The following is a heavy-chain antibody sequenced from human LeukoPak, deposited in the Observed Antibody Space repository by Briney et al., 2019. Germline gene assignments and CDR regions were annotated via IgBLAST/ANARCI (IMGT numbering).Heavy chain of an antibody. Sequence: SVKVSCKASGYTFSDYYIHLARQAPGQGLEWMGGIIPIFGTANYAQKFQGRVTITADESTSTAYMELSSLRSEDTAVYYCARAGFGGFGVYYYYMDVWGKGTTVTVSS. V-gene: IGHV1-69*13. J-gene: IGHJ6*03. CDR2: IIPIFGTA. D-gene: IGHD3-10*01. CDR1: GYTFSDYY. CDR3: ARAGFGGFGVYYYYMDV.